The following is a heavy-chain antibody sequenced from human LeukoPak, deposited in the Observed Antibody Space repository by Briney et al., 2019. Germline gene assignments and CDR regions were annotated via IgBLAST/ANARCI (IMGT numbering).Heavy chain of an antibody. Sequence: PGGSLRLSCAASGFTFNNYNMNWVRQAPGKALEWVSSITSSGTYIFYADSVKGRFIISRDNAKDSLYLQMNSLRVEDTAVYYCLRGDRRDYWGQGTLITVSS. CDR2: ITSSGTYI. CDR1: GFTFNNYN. CDR3: LRGDRRDY. V-gene: IGHV3-21*03. J-gene: IGHJ4*02.